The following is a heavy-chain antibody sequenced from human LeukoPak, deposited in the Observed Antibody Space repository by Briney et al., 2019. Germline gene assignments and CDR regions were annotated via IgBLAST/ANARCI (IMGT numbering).Heavy chain of an antibody. CDR2: ISWNSGDI. J-gene: IGHJ4*02. Sequence: GGSLRLSCAASGFTFDDYAMHWVRQAPGKGLEWVSGISWNSGDIEYADSVKGRFTISRDNAKNSLYLQMNSLRAEDTALYYCAKVHGYTYGYLDYWGQGTLVTVSS. CDR3: AKVHGYTYGYLDY. D-gene: IGHD5-18*01. CDR1: GFTFDDYA. V-gene: IGHV3-9*01.